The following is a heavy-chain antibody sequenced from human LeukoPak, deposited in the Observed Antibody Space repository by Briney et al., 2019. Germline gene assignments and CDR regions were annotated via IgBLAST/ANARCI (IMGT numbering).Heavy chain of an antibody. J-gene: IGHJ4*02. CDR1: GFTFSSYW. CDR3: ARSSPGIAAAGTNY. D-gene: IGHD6-13*01. Sequence: GGSLRLSCAASGFTFSSYWMSWVRQAPGKGLEWVANIKQDGSEKYYVDPVKGRFTISRDNAKNSLYLQMNSLRAEDTAVYYCARSSPGIAAAGTNYWGQGTLVTVSS. V-gene: IGHV3-7*01. CDR2: IKQDGSEK.